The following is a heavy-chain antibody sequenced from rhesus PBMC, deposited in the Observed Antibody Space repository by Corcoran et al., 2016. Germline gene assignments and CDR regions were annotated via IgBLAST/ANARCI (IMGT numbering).Heavy chain of an antibody. CDR1: GGSISSNY. CDR2: IYGSSGGT. V-gene: IGHV4-160*01. Sequence: QVQLQESGPGLVKPSETLSLTCAVSGGSISSNYWSWIRQPPGKGLDWIGYIYGSSGGTYYTPSRKSLGTSSTDTSKNQFSLKLSSVTAADTAVYYCARDGYSGSYFDYWGQGVLVTVSS. D-gene: IGHD3-16*01. CDR3: ARDGYSGSYFDY. J-gene: IGHJ4*01.